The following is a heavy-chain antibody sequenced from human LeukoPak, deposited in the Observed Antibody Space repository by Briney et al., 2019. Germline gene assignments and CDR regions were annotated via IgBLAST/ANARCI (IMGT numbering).Heavy chain of an antibody. J-gene: IGHJ4*02. D-gene: IGHD2-2*01. CDR2: IYYSGST. V-gene: IGHV4-39*01. Sequence: NPSQTLSLTCTVSGGSISSSSYYWGWIRQPPGKGLEWIGGIYYSGSTYYNPSLKSRVTISVDTSKNQFSLKLSSVTAADTAVYYCARHIVVVPAAYFDYWGQGTLVTVSS. CDR1: GGSISSSSYY. CDR3: ARHIVVVPAAYFDY.